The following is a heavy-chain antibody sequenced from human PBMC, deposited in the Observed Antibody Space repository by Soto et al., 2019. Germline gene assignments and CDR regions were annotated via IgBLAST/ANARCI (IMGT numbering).Heavy chain of an antibody. CDR3: AMSDTAPGV. Sequence: PSETLSLTCSVSGASLRAYFWTWIRQSPGKRLEWFGEITHSGSTNYNPSLKNRVTMSVDASKRQFSLRLTSVTAADTAVYFCAMSDTAPGVWGQGTMVTVSS. D-gene: IGHD5-18*01. CDR2: ITHSGST. J-gene: IGHJ3*01. CDR1: GASLRAYF. V-gene: IGHV4-34*01.